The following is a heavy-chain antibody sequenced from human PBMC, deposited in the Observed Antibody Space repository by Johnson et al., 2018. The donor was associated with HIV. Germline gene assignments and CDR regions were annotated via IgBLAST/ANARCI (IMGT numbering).Heavy chain of an antibody. CDR1: GFTVSSNY. CDR3: ASDLSEGVGWYRDVCDI. V-gene: IGHV3-66*02. D-gene: IGHD6-19*01. Sequence: VLLVESGGGLVQPGGSLRLSCAASGFTVSSNYMSWVRQGPGKGLEWVSVIYSGGSTYYADSVKGRFTISRDNSKNTLYLQRNSLRAEDTAVYHCASDLSEGVGWYRDVCDIWGQGTVVTVSS. CDR2: IYSGGST. J-gene: IGHJ3*02.